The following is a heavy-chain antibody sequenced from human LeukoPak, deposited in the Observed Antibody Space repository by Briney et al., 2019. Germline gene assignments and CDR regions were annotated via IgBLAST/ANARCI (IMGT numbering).Heavy chain of an antibody. J-gene: IGHJ4*02. D-gene: IGHD6-13*01. CDR2: VIPILGKA. Sequence: SVTVSFKASGGTFTRFAFSWVRQAPGQGLEWMGRVIPILGKADYAQKFQGRVTITADKSTTTAYMELSSLRSEDTAVYYCARDNAGYSTSWFDFWGQGTLVTVSS. CDR3: ARDNAGYSTSWFDF. CDR1: GGTFTRFA. V-gene: IGHV1-69*04.